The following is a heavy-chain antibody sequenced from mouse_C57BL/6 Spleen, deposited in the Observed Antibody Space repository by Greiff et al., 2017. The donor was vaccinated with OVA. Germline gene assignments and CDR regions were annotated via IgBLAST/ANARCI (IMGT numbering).Heavy chain of an antibody. V-gene: IGHV10-1*01. CDR1: GFSFNTYA. Sequence: EVQLVESGGGLVQPKGSLKLSCAASGFSFNTYAMNWVRQAPGKGLEWVARIRSKSNNYATYYADSVKDRFTISRDDSESMLYLQMNNLKTEDTAMYYCVRRGITYGWYFDVWGTGTTVTVSS. D-gene: IGHD1-1*01. CDR3: VRRGITYGWYFDV. J-gene: IGHJ1*03. CDR2: IRSKSNNYAT.